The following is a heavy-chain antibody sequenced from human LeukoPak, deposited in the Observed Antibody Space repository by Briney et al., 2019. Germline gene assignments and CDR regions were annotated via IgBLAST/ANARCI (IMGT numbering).Heavy chain of an antibody. D-gene: IGHD3-9*01. Sequence: SETLSLTCTVSGGPISRYYWSWIRQPPGKGLEWIGHIYDSGITNYNPSLKSRVTISVDTSKNHFSLKMSSVTAADTAVYYCARGVLTGYSYWGQGTLVTVSS. CDR2: IYDSGIT. CDR1: GGPISRYY. CDR3: ARGVLTGYSY. V-gene: IGHV4-59*01. J-gene: IGHJ4*02.